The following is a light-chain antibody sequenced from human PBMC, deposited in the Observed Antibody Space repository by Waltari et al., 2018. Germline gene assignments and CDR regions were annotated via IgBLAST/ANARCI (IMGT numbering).Light chain of an antibody. Sequence: DIQMTQSPSSLSASVGDRVTITCRASQSISSYLNWYKQKPGKAPKLLIYAASSLQSEVPSRFSGSGSGTDFTLTISSLQPEDFATYYCQQSYSTPITFGQGTRLEIK. CDR2: AAS. V-gene: IGKV1-39*01. J-gene: IGKJ5*01. CDR3: QQSYSTPIT. CDR1: QSISSY.